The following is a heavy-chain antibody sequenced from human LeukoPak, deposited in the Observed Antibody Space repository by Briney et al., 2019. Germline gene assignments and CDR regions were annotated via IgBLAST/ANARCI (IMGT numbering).Heavy chain of an antibody. CDR2: IYSGGST. D-gene: IGHD4-23*01. V-gene: IGHV3-66*01. CDR3: ARDRGDVTVVTPADAFDI. CDR1: GFTVSSNF. Sequence: GGSLRLSCAASGFTVSSNFMSWVRQAPGKGLEWVSVIYSGGSTYYADSVKGRFTISRDNAKNTLYLQMNSLRAEDTAVYYCARDRGDVTVVTPADAFDIWGQGTMVTVSS. J-gene: IGHJ3*02.